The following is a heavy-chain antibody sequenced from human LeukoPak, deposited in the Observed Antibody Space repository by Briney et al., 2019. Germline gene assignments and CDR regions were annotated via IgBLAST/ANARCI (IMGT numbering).Heavy chain of an antibody. CDR2: ISGSGGSL. CDR1: GFSFSTYA. J-gene: IGHJ3*01. D-gene: IGHD3-3*01. CDR3: AKLVSGYTNDACDF. Sequence: GGSLRLSCAASGFSFSTYAMSWVRQAHGKGLEWGSAISGSGGSLYYADSVKGRFTISRDNSKNTLYLQMNSLRAEDTAVYYCAKLVSGYTNDACDFWGQGTMGTVSS. V-gene: IGHV3-23*01.